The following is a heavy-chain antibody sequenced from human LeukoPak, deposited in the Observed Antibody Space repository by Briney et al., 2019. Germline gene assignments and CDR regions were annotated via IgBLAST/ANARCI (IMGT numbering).Heavy chain of an antibody. CDR2: INIDGSSI. CDR1: GFTFSSYW. CDR3: TRDGGSYYYY. D-gene: IGHD1-26*01. V-gene: IGHV3-74*03. J-gene: IGHJ4*02. Sequence: GGSLRLSCAASGFTFSSYWMHWVRQAPGKGLVWVSRINIDGSSIMYADSVKGRFTISRDNAKNTLYLQMNSLRAEDTAIYYCTRDGGSYYYYWGQGTLVTVSS.